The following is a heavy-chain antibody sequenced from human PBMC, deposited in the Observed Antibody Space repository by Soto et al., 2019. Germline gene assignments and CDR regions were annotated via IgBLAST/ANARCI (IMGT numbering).Heavy chain of an antibody. J-gene: IGHJ6*02. Sequence: SETLSLTXTVSGGSISSGDYSWSWIRQPPGKGLEWIGYIYYSGSTYYNPSLKSRVTISVDTSKNQFFLKLSSVTAADTAVYYCDRDVRQLVGEVYYGMDVWGQGTTVTVLL. V-gene: IGHV4-30-4*01. CDR3: DRDVRQLVGEVYYGMDV. D-gene: IGHD6-6*01. CDR2: IYYSGST. CDR1: GGSISSGDYS.